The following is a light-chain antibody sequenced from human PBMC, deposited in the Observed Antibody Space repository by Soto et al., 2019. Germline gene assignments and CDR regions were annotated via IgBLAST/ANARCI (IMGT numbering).Light chain of an antibody. Sequence: QSALTQPRSVSGSPGQSVTISCTGTSNDVGGYNYVSWYQQHPGKAPKLMIYDVSQRPSGVPDRFSGSKSGNTASLTISGLQAGDEADYSCCSYAGSYTLVVFGGGTKVTVL. V-gene: IGLV2-11*01. J-gene: IGLJ3*02. CDR3: CSYAGSYTLVV. CDR2: DVS. CDR1: SNDVGGYNY.